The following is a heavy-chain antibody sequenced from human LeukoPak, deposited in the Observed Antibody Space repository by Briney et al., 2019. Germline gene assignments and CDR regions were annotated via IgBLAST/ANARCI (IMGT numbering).Heavy chain of an antibody. CDR1: VGPISISSYY. CDR2: KYYSRIT. V-gene: IGHV4-39*01. Sequence: SETLSLPCTVSVGPISISSYYWRRIRQPPGKGLQSIGSKYYSRITYYNRALKSHVPKSVDKSNTQFAQKLTSGTAADTAVYYCARHPTETYYPFYFGYWGQGTLVTVSS. D-gene: IGHD3-10*01. CDR3: ARHPTETYYPFYFGY. J-gene: IGHJ4*02.